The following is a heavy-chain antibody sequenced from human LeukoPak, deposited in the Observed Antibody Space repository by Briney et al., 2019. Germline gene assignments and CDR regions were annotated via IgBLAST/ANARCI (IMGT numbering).Heavy chain of an antibody. CDR1: GGSISGYY. CDR2: IHYSGTT. J-gene: IGHJ6*02. Sequence: PSETLSLTSTVSGGSISGYYWSWFRQPPGKEVEWIGYIHYSGTTNYNPSLRSRVTISVDTSKNHFSLELISVTAADTAVYYCARQLGYGMDVWGQGTTVTVSS. CDR3: ARQLGYGMDV. V-gene: IGHV4-59*08.